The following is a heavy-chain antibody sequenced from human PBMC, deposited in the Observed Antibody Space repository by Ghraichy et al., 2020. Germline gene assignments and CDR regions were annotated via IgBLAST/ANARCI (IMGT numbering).Heavy chain of an antibody. CDR1: GYTFTSYG. D-gene: IGHD3-22*01. V-gene: IGHV1-18*04. CDR2: ISAYNGKT. J-gene: IGHJ4*02. CDR3: ARDDPTYYNDSSGYYSGYFDY. Sequence: ASVKVSCKASGYTFTSYGISWVRQAPGQGLEWMGGISAYNGKTNYAQKLKGRVTMTTDTSTSTAYMELRSLRSDDTAVYYCARDDPTYYNDSSGYYSGYFDYWGKGTRVTVSS.